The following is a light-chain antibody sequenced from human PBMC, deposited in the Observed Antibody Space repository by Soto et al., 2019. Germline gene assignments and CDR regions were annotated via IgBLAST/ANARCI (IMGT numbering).Light chain of an antibody. Sequence: QSALTQPPSASGSPGQSVTISCTGTSSDVGGYYYVSWYQQHPGKAPKLMIYEVSKRPSGVPDRFSGSKSGNTASLTVSRLQAEDEADYYCSSYAGTNTPYVFGTGTKVTVL. CDR2: EVS. CDR1: SSDVGGYYY. V-gene: IGLV2-8*01. CDR3: SSYAGTNTPYV. J-gene: IGLJ1*01.